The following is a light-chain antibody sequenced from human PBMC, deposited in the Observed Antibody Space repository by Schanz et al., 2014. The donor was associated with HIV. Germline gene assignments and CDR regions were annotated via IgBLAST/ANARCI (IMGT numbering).Light chain of an antibody. CDR1: SSDVGGYNY. CDR3: CSYAGRSTVV. J-gene: IGLJ3*02. CDR2: EVS. V-gene: IGLV2-14*01. Sequence: ALTQPPSASGSPGQSVTISCTGTSSDVGGYNYVSWYQQHPGKAPKLMIYEVSDRPSGVSNRFSGSKSGNTASLTISGLQAEDEADYYCCSYAGRSTVVFGGGTKLTVL.